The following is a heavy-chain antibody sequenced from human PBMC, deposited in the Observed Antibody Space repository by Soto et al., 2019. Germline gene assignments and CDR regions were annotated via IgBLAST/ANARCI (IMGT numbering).Heavy chain of an antibody. J-gene: IGHJ4*02. CDR1: GGSFSGYY. V-gene: IGHV4-34*01. D-gene: IGHD1-1*01. Sequence: SETLSLTCAVYGGSFSGYYWSWIRQPPGKGLEWIGEINHSGSTNYNPSLKSRVTISVDTSKNQFSLKLSSVTAADTAVYYCARRREQYYFDYWGQGTLVTVSS. CDR2: INHSGST. CDR3: ARRREQYYFDY.